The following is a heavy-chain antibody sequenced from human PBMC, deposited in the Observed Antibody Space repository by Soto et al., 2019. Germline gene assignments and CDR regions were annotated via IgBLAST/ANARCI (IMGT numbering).Heavy chain of an antibody. CDR1: GFTFSSYG. V-gene: IGHV3-30*18. J-gene: IGHJ4*02. CDR2: ISYDGSNK. D-gene: IGHD5-18*01. CDR3: AKETRGYSYGCDY. Sequence: GGSLRLSCAASGFTFSSYGMHWVRQAPGKGLEWVAVISYDGSNKYYADSVKGRFTISRDNSKNTLYLQMNSLRAEDTAVYYCAKETRGYSYGCDYWGQGTLVTVSS.